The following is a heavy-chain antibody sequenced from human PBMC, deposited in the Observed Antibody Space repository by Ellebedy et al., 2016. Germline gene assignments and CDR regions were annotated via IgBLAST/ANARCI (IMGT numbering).Heavy chain of an antibody. D-gene: IGHD4-17*01. CDR3: ARHPHAYGALDY. CDR1: GYTFTTYW. V-gene: IGHV5-51*01. Sequence: GESLKISCKASGYTFTTYWIGWVRQMPGKGLEYMGIIYPADSDTRYSPSFQGQVTISADKSITTAYLQWSSLKASDTAVYYCARHPHAYGALDYWGQGSLVTVSS. CDR2: IYPADSDT. J-gene: IGHJ4*02.